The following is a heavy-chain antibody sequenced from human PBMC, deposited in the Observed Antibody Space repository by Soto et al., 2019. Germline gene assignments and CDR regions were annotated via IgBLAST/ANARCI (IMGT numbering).Heavy chain of an antibody. CDR2: IYSGGST. J-gene: IGHJ6*02. CDR3: ARLTTLRGDYSYYGMDV. D-gene: IGHD4-4*01. CDR1: GFTVSSNY. Sequence: EVQLVETGGGLIQPGGSLRLSCAASGFTVSSNYMSWVRQAPGKGLEWVSVIYSGGSTYYADSVKGRFTISRDNSKNTLYLQMNSLRAEDSDVYYCARLTTLRGDYSYYGMDVWGQGTTVTVSS. V-gene: IGHV3-53*02.